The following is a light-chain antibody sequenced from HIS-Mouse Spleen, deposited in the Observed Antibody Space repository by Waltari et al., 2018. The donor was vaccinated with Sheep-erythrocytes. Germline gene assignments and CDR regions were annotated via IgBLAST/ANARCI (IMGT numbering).Light chain of an antibody. J-gene: IGLJ2*01. CDR1: SSDVGGYNY. CDR3: CSYAGSYTFVV. Sequence: QSALTQPRSVSGSPGQSVTISCTGTSSDVGGYNYVSWYQQHPGKAPKPMIYDVSKRPSGVPDRFSGSKSGNTASLTISWLQAEDEADYYCCSYAGSYTFVVFGGGTKLTVL. V-gene: IGLV2-11*01. CDR2: DVS.